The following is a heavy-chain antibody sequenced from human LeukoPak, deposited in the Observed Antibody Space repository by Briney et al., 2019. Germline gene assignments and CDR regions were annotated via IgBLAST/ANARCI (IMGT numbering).Heavy chain of an antibody. V-gene: IGHV3-30*12. Sequence: GGSLRLSCAASGFTFSSYGMHWVRQAPGKGLEWVAVISYDGSNKYYADSVKGRFTISRDNSKNTLYLQMNSLRAEDTAVYYCAREKTGNPNWFDPWGQGTLVTVSS. CDR1: GFTFSSYG. D-gene: IGHD3-9*01. CDR2: ISYDGSNK. CDR3: AREKTGNPNWFDP. J-gene: IGHJ5*02.